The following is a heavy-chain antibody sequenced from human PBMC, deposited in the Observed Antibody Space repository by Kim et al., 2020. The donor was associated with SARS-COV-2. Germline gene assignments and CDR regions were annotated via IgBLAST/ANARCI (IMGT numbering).Heavy chain of an antibody. D-gene: IGHD3-10*01. CDR2: IYPGDSDT. CDR3: ARRGGDLKYGSGSYYNPFDY. J-gene: IGHJ4*02. V-gene: IGHV5-51*01. CDR1: GYSFTSYW. Sequence: GESLKISCKGSGYSFTSYWIGWVRQMPGKGLEWMGIIYPGDSDTRYSPSFQGQVTISADQSISTAYLQWSSLKASDTGMYYCARRGGDLKYGSGSYYNPFDYWGQGTLVTVSS.